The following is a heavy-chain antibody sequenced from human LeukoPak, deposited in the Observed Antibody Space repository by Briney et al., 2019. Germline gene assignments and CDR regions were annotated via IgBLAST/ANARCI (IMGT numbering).Heavy chain of an antibody. J-gene: IGHJ4*02. D-gene: IGHD3-22*01. V-gene: IGHV3-23*01. CDR3: AIMHPYYDGSGYWVQ. Sequence: GGSLILSCAASGFSFSSYAMSWVRPAPGKGLEWVSGISTSGGSSSYADSVKGRFTISRDNPRNTLYMQMNSLRAEDTALYYCAIMHPYYDGSGYWVQWGQGTLVTVSS. CDR2: ISTSGGSS. CDR1: GFSFSSYA.